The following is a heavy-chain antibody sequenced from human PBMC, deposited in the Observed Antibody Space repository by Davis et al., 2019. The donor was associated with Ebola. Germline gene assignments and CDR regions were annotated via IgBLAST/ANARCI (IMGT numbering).Heavy chain of an antibody. J-gene: IGHJ6*02. Sequence: ASVKVSCKASAYTFTSYYMHWVRQAPGQGLEWTGIINPSGGSTSYAQKSQGRVTMTRDTSTSTVYMELSSLRSEDTAVYYCARPYRAAAGPEGDYYYYGMDVWGQGTTVTVSS. D-gene: IGHD6-13*01. CDR2: INPSGGST. CDR3: ARPYRAAAGPEGDYYYYGMDV. V-gene: IGHV1-46*03. CDR1: AYTFTSYY.